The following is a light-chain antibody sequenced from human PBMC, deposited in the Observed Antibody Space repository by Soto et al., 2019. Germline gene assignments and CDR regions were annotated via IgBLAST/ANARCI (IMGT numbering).Light chain of an antibody. CDR1: NIGVKN. CDR2: RDS. CDR3: QVWDSNTVV. J-gene: IGLJ2*01. Sequence: SYELTQPLSVSVALGQTASITCAGDNIGVKNVHWYQQKSGQAPVLVMSRDSNRPSGIPERFSGSNSGNTATLTISGAQAGDEGDYYCQVWDSNTVVFGGGTKLTVL. V-gene: IGLV3-9*01.